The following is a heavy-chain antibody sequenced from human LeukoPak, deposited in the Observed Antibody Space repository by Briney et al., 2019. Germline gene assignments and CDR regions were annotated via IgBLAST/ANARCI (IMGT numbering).Heavy chain of an antibody. V-gene: IGHV5-51*01. D-gene: IGHD3-10*01. CDR1: GYSFTSSW. J-gene: IGHJ5*02. CDR2: INPDDSDT. Sequence: GESLKIYCQASGYSFTSSWIGWARQMPGKGLEWMAIINPDDSDTRYSPSFQGQVTISADKSISTVYLQWGSLKASDTAMYYCARQPGAGWFDPWGQGTLVTVSS. CDR3: ARQPGAGWFDP.